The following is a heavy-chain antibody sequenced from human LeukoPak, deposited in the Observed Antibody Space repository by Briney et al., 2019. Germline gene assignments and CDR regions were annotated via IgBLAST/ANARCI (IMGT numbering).Heavy chain of an antibody. CDR2: IYTSGST. D-gene: IGHD7-27*01. CDR1: GGSISSGSYY. CDR3: AREHDPRTGSWFDP. J-gene: IGHJ5*02. Sequence: KASQTLSLTCTVSGGSISSGSYYWSWIRQPAGKGLEWIGRIYTSGSTNYNPSLKSRVTISVDTSKNQFSLNLSSVTAADTAVYYCAREHDPRTGSWFDPWGQGTLVTVSS. V-gene: IGHV4-61*02.